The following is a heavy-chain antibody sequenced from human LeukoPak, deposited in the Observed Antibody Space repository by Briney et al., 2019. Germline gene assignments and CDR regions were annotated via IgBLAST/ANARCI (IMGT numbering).Heavy chain of an antibody. D-gene: IGHD3-3*01. CDR3: ARERDGDDAFDI. Sequence: GGSLRFSCAASGFTFSSYAMSWVRQAPGKGLEWVSAISGSGGSTYYADSVKGRFTISRDNSKNTLYLQMNSLRAEDTAVYYCARERDGDDAFDIWGQGTMVTVSS. J-gene: IGHJ3*02. CDR1: GFTFSSYA. CDR2: ISGSGGST. V-gene: IGHV3-23*01.